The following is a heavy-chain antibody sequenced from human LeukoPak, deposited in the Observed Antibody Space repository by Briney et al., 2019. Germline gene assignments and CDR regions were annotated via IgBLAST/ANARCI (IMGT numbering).Heavy chain of an antibody. CDR2: INPSGGST. CDR3: ARGVRGLAAAGTLHYYYYMDV. D-gene: IGHD6-13*01. V-gene: IGHV1-46*01. Sequence: ASVKVSCKASGYTFTSYYMHWVRQAPGQGLEWMGIINPSGGSTSYAQKFQGRVTMTRDMSTSTVYMELSSLRSEDTAVYYCARGVRGLAAAGTLHYYYYMDVWGKGTTVTVSS. J-gene: IGHJ6*03. CDR1: GYTFTSYY.